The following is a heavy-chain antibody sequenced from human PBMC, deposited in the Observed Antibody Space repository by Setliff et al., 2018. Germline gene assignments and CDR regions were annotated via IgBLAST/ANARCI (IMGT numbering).Heavy chain of an antibody. CDR3: ARESPLLLYHYDSSGYYYYYYMDV. D-gene: IGHD3-22*01. J-gene: IGHJ6*03. CDR1: GGSISSGSYY. CDR2: IYSSGST. Sequence: NPSETLSLTCTVSGGSISSGSYYWSWIRQPAGEGLEWIGHIYSSGSTNYNPSLKSRVTISVDTSKNQLSLKLSSVTAADTAVYYCARESPLLLYHYDSSGYYYYYYMDVWGKGTTVTVSS. V-gene: IGHV4-61*09.